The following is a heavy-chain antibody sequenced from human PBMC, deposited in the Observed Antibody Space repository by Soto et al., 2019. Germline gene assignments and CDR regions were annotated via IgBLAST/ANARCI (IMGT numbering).Heavy chain of an antibody. CDR2: LKAYSGNT. Sequence: QLQLVQSGPEAKKPGASVEASCKASGYTFATSTIRWLQQAPGQGTEWLGWLKAYSGNTNYAQELQGRLTMTTDPSTSTAYMELSSLTTDDTAIYYCAIADYGDDDYWGQGTLVTVSS. V-gene: IGHV1-18*01. D-gene: IGHD4-17*01. CDR1: GYTFATST. CDR3: AIADYGDDDY. J-gene: IGHJ4*02.